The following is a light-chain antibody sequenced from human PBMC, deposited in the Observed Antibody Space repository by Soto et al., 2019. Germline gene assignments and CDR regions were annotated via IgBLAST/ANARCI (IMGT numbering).Light chain of an antibody. Sequence: DIQMTDSPGAGAASVGCIGTISCRARQWIMSWFAWYQQKPGKIPNLLSYAASTLQAGVPSRFSGSGSGTDFPLTISSLQPEDFATYFCQQANSFPITFGQGTRLEIK. CDR2: AAS. CDR1: QWIMSW. V-gene: IGKV1-12*01. CDR3: QQANSFPIT. J-gene: IGKJ5*01.